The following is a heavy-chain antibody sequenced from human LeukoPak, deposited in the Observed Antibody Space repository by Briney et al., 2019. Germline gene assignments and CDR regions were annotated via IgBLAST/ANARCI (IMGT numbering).Heavy chain of an antibody. CDR3: ARGRAYDPDAFDI. Sequence: PSETLSLTCTVPGGSISSYFWIWIRQPPGKGLEWIGYIYYSGNTNSNPSLKSRVTISLDTSKNQFSLKLSSVTAADTAVYYCARGRAYDPDAFDIWGQGTMVTVSS. J-gene: IGHJ3*02. V-gene: IGHV4-59*12. CDR1: GGSISSYF. CDR2: IYYSGNT. D-gene: IGHD3-16*01.